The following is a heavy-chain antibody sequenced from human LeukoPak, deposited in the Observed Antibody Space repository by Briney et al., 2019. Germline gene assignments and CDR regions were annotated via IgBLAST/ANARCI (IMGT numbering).Heavy chain of an antibody. CDR3: ARDGFNSGYHDY. Sequence: PGGSLRLSCEASGFTIGTYWMSWVRQAPGKGLEWVANIKQDGSEKYYVDSVKGRFTISRDNAKNSLYLQMNSLRAEDTAVYYCARDGFNSGYHDYWGQGTLVTVSS. J-gene: IGHJ4*02. D-gene: IGHD3-22*01. V-gene: IGHV3-7*01. CDR2: IKQDGSEK. CDR1: GFTIGTYW.